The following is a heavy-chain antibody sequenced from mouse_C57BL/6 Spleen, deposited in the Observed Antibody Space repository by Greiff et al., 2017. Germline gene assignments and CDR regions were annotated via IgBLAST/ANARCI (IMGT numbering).Heavy chain of an antibody. CDR2: INPSNGGT. D-gene: IGHD2-1*01. Sequence: VQVVESGTELVKPGASVKLSCKASGYTFTSYWMHWVKQRPGQGLEWIGNINPSNGGTNYNEKFKSKATLTVDKSSSTAYMQLSSLTSEDSAVYYCARSYYGNWYFDVWGTGTTVTVSS. V-gene: IGHV1-53*01. J-gene: IGHJ1*03. CDR3: ARSYYGNWYFDV. CDR1: GYTFTSYW.